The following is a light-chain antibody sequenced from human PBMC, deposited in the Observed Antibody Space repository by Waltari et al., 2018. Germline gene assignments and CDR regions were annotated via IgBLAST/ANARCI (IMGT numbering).Light chain of an antibody. CDR3: QQHYTTPQT. V-gene: IGKV4-1*01. Sequence: DIVMTQSPDFLAVSLGERATINCKSSRSVLYSGNSENFLAWYQQKPGQPPKLLIYWASTRESGVPDRFVGSGSGTDFTLTISSLQAEDVAIYYCQQHYTTPQTFGQGTKLEI. J-gene: IGKJ2*01. CDR2: WAS. CDR1: RSVLYSGNSENF.